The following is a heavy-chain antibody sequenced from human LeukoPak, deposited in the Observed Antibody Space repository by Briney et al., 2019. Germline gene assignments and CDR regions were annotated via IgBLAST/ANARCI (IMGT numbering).Heavy chain of an antibody. D-gene: IGHD4-23*01. V-gene: IGHV3-21*01. J-gene: IGHJ4*02. CDR1: GFTFSSYS. Sequence: GGSLRLSCAASGFTFSSYSMNWVRQAPGKGLEWVSSISSSSYIYYADSVKGRFTISRDNAKNSLYPQMNSLRAEDTAVYYCARDSNYGGPPGLFDYWGQGTLVTVSS. CDR3: ARDSNYGGPPGLFDY. CDR2: ISSSSYI.